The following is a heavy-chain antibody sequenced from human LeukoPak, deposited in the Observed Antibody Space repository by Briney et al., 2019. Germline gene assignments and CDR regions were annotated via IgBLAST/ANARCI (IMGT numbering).Heavy chain of an antibody. CDR2: ISTYKNNT. J-gene: IGHJ4*02. CDR3: ARDPGSYRSDY. V-gene: IGHV1-18*01. D-gene: IGHD3-16*02. CDR1: GYTFTSYG. Sequence: ASVKVSCKASGYTFTSYGISWVRQAPGQGLEWMGWISTYKNNTNYAQKLQGRVTMTTDTSTSTAYMELRSLRSDDTAVYYCARDPGSYRSDYWGRGTLVTVSS.